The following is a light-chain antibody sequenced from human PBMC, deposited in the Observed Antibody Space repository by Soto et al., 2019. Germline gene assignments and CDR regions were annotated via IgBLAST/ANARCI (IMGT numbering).Light chain of an antibody. V-gene: IGLV2-14*01. CDR1: SNDVGAYNY. Sequence: SALTQPASMSGSPGQSITISCAGTSNDVGAYNYVSWYQHHPGQAPKLMIYEVTIRPSGVSPRFSGSKSANTASLTISGLQAEDEADYYCYSYTTTNTWLFGGGTKLTVL. CDR2: EVT. CDR3: YSYTTTNTWL. J-gene: IGLJ2*01.